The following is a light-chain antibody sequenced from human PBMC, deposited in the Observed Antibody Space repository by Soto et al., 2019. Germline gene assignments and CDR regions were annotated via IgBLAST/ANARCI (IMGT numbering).Light chain of an antibody. CDR2: GAS. Sequence: EMVLTQSPGTLSLSPEERATLSCRASQRVSASYLAWYQQKPGQPPRLLIYGASSRDAGIPDRFSGSGSGTDFTLNISRLEPDDFAVYYCHQYGASSGTLGQGTNLEIK. J-gene: IGKJ2*01. V-gene: IGKV3-20*01. CDR1: QRVSASY. CDR3: HQYGASSGT.